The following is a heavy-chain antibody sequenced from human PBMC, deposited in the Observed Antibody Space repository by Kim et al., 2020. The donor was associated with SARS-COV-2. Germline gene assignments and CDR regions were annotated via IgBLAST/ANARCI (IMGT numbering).Heavy chain of an antibody. Sequence: GGSLRLSCAASGFTFSSYEMNWVRQAPGKGLEWVSYISGSGNTIHYADSVKGRFTISRDNAKNSLFLQMNSLRAEDTAVYYCARDRRAVTADYNWFDPWG. J-gene: IGHJ5*02. CDR1: GFTFSSYE. D-gene: IGHD2-2*01. CDR2: ISGSGNTI. V-gene: IGHV3-48*03. CDR3: ARDRRAVTADYNWFDP.